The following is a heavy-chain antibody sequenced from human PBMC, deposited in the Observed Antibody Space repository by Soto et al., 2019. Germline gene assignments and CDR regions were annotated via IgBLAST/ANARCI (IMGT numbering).Heavy chain of an antibody. Sequence: QVQLVESGGGLVKPGGSLRLACAASGFSFGDSYMSWVRQAPGKGLEWLSYISGGSSYTNYADSVKGRFTISRDNAKRSLYLAMNSLRADDTAVYYCAKTIVAASGYYFEHWGQGNLVTVSS. V-gene: IGHV3-11*06. D-gene: IGHD3-3*01. CDR3: AKTIVAASGYYFEH. J-gene: IGHJ4*02. CDR1: GFSFGDSY. CDR2: ISGGSSYT.